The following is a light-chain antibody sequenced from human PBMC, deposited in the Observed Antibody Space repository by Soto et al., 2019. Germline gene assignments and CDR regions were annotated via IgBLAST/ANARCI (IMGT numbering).Light chain of an antibody. J-gene: IGKJ4*02. CDR3: QQYKNWPRT. V-gene: IGKV3-15*01. CDR2: GAS. Sequence: EIVLTQSPATLSVSPGDRVTLSCRASQSVDINLAWNQQKRGQAPRLLIYGASTRATDMPGRFSGSGSGTEFTLTISSLQSEDFAVYYCQQYKNWPRTFGRGTKVDIK. CDR1: QSVDIN.